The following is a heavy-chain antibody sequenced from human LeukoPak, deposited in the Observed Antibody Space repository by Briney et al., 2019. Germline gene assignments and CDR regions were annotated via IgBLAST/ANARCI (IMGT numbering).Heavy chain of an antibody. CDR3: GRENYSSGGYGIIDY. D-gene: IGHD6-19*01. J-gene: IGHJ4*02. CDR2: IYYSGNT. V-gene: IGHV4-59*01. CDR1: GGSISNYY. Sequence: SETLSLTCTVSGGSISNYYWSWIRQPPGKGLEWIGYIYYSGNTNYNPSLKSRVTIAVDTSKNQFSLKLSSVTAADTAVYYCGRENYSSGGYGIIDYWGQGTLVTVSS.